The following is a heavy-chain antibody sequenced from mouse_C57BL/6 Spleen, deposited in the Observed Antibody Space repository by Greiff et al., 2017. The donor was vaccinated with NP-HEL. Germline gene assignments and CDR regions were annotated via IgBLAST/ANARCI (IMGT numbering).Heavy chain of an antibody. CDR3: ARNWDSLPMDY. CDR1: GYTFTSYW. J-gene: IGHJ4*01. CDR2: IYPGSGST. V-gene: IGHV1-55*01. D-gene: IGHD4-1*01. Sequence: VQLQQPGAELVKPGASVKMSCKASGYTFTSYWITWVKQRPGQGLEWIGDIYPGSGSTNYNEKFKSKATLTVDTSSSTAYMQLSSLTSEDSEVYYCARNWDSLPMDYWGQGTSVTVSS.